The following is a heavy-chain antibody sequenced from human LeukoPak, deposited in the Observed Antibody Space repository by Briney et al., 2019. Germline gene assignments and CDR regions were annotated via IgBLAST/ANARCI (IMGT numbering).Heavy chain of an antibody. CDR2: ISAYNGNT. CDR3: ASVDSSGYYSDY. CDR1: GYTFTSYG. V-gene: IGHV1-18*01. D-gene: IGHD3-22*01. J-gene: IGHJ4*02. Sequence: ASVKVSCKASGYTFTSYGISWVRQAPGQGLEWMGWISAYNGNTNYAQKLQGRVTMTIDTSTSTAYMELRSLRSDDTAVYYCASVDSSGYYSDYWGQGTLVSVSS.